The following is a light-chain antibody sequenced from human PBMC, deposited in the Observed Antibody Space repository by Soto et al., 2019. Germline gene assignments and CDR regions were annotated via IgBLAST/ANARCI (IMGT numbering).Light chain of an antibody. Sequence: QSVLTQPPSVSAAPGQRVTISCSGSASNVGTQVVSWYQHRPGAAPKLVIYDNDKRPSEIPDRFSGSKSDTSATLTITGVQTGDEADYYCGTWDTGLTAGVFGGGTQLTVL. CDR3: GTWDTGLTAGV. J-gene: IGLJ2*01. V-gene: IGLV1-51*01. CDR2: DND. CDR1: ASNVGTQV.